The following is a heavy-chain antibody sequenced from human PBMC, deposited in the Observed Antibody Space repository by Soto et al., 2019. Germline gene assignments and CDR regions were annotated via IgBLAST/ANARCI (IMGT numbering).Heavy chain of an antibody. CDR3: ARVKRAYGGFFDY. D-gene: IGHD3-10*01. CDR1: GYTFTGYY. V-gene: IGHV1-2*04. Sequence: QVQLVQSGAEVKKPGASLKVSCKASGYTFTGYYMHWVRQAPGQGLEWMGWINPNSGGTNYAQKFQGWVTMTRDTSISTADMELSRLRSDDTAVYYCARVKRAYGGFFDYWGQGTLVTVSS. J-gene: IGHJ4*02. CDR2: INPNSGGT.